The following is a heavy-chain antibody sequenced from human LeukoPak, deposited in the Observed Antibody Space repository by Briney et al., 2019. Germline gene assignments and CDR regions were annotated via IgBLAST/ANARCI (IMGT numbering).Heavy chain of an antibody. CDR1: GYTFTDYF. V-gene: IGHV1-2*02. CDR3: ARGTKDNLGPVDY. CDR2: IHPNTVVT. J-gene: IGHJ4*02. D-gene: IGHD1-1*01. Sequence: ASVKVSCKASGYTFTDYFIHWVQQAPGQGLEWMGWIHPNTVVTNFDQKFQGRVTLTRDTSIRTAYMELSRLRSDDTALYYCARGTKDNLGPVDYWGQGTLVTVSS.